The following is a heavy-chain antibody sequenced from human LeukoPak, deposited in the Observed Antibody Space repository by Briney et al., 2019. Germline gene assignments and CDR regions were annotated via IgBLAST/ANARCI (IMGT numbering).Heavy chain of an antibody. Sequence: ASVKVSCKASRGTFSSYAISWVRQAPGQGLKWMGGIIPIFGTAQYTQKFKDRVTITADEPTSTAYMELNSLRSEDTAIYYCARAPFVAAGSDYWGQGTLVTVSS. V-gene: IGHV1-69*01. D-gene: IGHD6-13*01. CDR2: IIPIFGTA. CDR1: RGTFSSYA. J-gene: IGHJ4*02. CDR3: ARAPFVAAGSDY.